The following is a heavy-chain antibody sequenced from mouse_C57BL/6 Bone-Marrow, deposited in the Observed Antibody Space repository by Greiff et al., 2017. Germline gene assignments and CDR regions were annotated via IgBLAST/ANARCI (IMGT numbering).Heavy chain of an antibody. CDR3: AIITTVVAPYWYFDV. Sequence: VQLQESGPGLVQPSQSLSITCTVSGFSLTSYGVHWVRPSPGKGLEWLGVIWSGGSTDYNAAFISRLSISKDNSKSQVFFKMNSLQADDTAIYYCAIITTVVAPYWYFDVWGTGTTVTVSS. D-gene: IGHD1-1*01. CDR1: GFSLTSYG. V-gene: IGHV2-2*01. CDR2: IWSGGST. J-gene: IGHJ1*03.